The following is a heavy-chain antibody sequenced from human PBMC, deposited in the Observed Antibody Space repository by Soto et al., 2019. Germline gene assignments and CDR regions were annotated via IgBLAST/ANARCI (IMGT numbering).Heavy chain of an antibody. CDR1: GYTFTGYY. D-gene: IGHD2-2*01. CDR2: INPNSGGT. Sequence: ASVKVSCKASGYTFTGYYMHWVRQAPGQGLEWMGWINPNSGGTNYAQKFQGWVTMTRDTSISTAYMELSRLRSDDTAVYYCARDRSSRDGYNRDFDYWGQGTLVTVSS. J-gene: IGHJ4*02. V-gene: IGHV1-2*04. CDR3: ARDRSSRDGYNRDFDY.